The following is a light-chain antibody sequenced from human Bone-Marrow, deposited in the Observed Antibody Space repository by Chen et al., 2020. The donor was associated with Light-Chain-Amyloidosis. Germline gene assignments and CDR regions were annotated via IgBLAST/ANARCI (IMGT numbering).Light chain of an antibody. V-gene: IGLV3-25*03. Sequence: SYELTQPPSVSVSPGQTARITCSGDDLPKKYAYWYQQQPGQAPALVIHRDTERPSGISARVSGSNSGTTAALTISGVQAEDEADYDCQSADSSGTYEVIFGGGTRLTV. CDR2: RDT. CDR3: QSADSSGTYEVI. CDR1: DLPKKY. J-gene: IGLJ2*01.